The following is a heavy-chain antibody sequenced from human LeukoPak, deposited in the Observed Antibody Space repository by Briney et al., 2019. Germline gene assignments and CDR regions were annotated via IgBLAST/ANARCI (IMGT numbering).Heavy chain of an antibody. CDR3: ARIWKAGYSYGSYYYYGMDV. CDR2: LKQEGSEK. V-gene: IGHV3-7*04. D-gene: IGHD5-18*01. J-gene: IGHJ6*02. CDR1: GFTYRSYR. Sequence: GGSLGLSRAASGFTYRSYRMSFARPAQGRGREWLANLKQEGSEKYYVDSVKGRFTISRDNAKTSLYLQMNSLRAEDTAVYYCARIWKAGYSYGSYYYYGMDVWGQGTTVIVSS.